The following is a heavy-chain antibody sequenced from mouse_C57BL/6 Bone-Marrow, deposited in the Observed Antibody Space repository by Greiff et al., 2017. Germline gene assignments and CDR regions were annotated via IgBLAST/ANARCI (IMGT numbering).Heavy chain of an antibody. D-gene: IGHD2-4*01. CDR1: GFSLTSYG. J-gene: IGHJ3*01. CDR2: IWSGGST. CDR3: AREDCDYDGGWFAY. Sequence: QVQLKQSGPGLVQPSQSLSITCTVSGFSLTSYGVHWVRQSPGKGLEWLGVIWSGGSTDYNAAFIYRLGISKDNAKSQVFFKMNRLQADDTAIYYGAREDCDYDGGWFAYWGQGTLVTVSA. V-gene: IGHV2-2*01.